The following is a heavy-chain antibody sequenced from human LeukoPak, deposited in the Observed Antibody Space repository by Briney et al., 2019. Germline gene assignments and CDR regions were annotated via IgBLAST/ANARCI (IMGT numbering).Heavy chain of an antibody. CDR3: TTSSQYYDILTGYSS. D-gene: IGHD3-9*01. Sequence: GGSLRLSCAASGFTFSNYAMNWVRQAPGKGLEWVSGISGSGDITYYTDSVKGRFTISRDNSKNTLSLQMNSLRADDTAVYYCTTSSQYYDILTGYSSWGQGTLVTVSS. CDR2: ISGSGDIT. CDR1: GFTFSNYA. V-gene: IGHV3-23*01. J-gene: IGHJ5*02.